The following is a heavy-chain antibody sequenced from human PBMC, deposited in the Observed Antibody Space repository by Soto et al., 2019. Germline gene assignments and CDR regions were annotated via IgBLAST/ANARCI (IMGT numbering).Heavy chain of an antibody. D-gene: IGHD3-22*01. CDR3: ARYSSMYDSSDYNWFDP. CDR2: ISYDGSNK. Sequence: VQLVGSGGGVVQPGRSLRLSCAASGFTFSSYGMHWVRQAPGKGLEWVAVISYDGSNKYYADSVKGRFTISRDNSKNTLYLQMNSLRAEDTAVYYCARYSSMYDSSDYNWFDPWGQGTLVTVSS. J-gene: IGHJ5*02. V-gene: IGHV3-30*03. CDR1: GFTFSSYG.